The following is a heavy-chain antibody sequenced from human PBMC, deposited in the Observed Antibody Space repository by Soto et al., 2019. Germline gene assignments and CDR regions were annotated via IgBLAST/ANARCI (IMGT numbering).Heavy chain of an antibody. J-gene: IGHJ3*02. CDR3: ARDPAKYCSGGSCLPFDAFDI. V-gene: IGHV1-69*04. CDR2: IIPILGIA. D-gene: IGHD2-15*01. Sequence: SVKVSCKASGGTFSSYTISWVRQAPGQGLEWMGRIIPILGIANYAQKFQGRVTITADKSTSTAYMELSSLRSEDTAVYYCARDPAKYCSGGSCLPFDAFDIWGQGTMVTVSS. CDR1: GGTFSSYT.